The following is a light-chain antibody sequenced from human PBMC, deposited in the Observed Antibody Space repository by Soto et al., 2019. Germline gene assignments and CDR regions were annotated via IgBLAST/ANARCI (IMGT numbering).Light chain of an antibody. CDR1: SSNIGRNY. Sequence: QSVLTQPPSVSAAPGQKVTISCSGTSSNIGRNYVAWYQQLPGTAPKLLIYDNDKRPSGIPDRFSGSKSGTSATLGTTGLQTGDEADYYCGTWDSSLSDAVVFGEGTQLTVL. V-gene: IGLV1-51*01. CDR2: DND. CDR3: GTWDSSLSDAVV. J-gene: IGLJ2*01.